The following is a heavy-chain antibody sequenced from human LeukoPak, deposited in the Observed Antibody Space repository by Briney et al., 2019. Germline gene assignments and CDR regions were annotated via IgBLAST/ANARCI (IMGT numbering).Heavy chain of an antibody. D-gene: IGHD4-23*01. V-gene: IGHV3-21*01. CDR3: ARDRTGVRADY. CDR1: GFTFSSYS. CDR2: ISSSSSYI. J-gene: IGHJ4*02. Sequence: PGGSLRLSCAASGFTFSSYSMNWVRQAPGKGLEWVSSISSSSSYIYYADSVKGRFTISRDNAKNSLYPQMNSLRAEDTAVYYCARDRTGVRADYWGQGTLVTVSS.